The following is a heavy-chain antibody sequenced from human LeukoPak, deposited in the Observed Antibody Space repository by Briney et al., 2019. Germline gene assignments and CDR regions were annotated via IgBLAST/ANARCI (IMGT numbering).Heavy chain of an antibody. CDR2: IYYSGST. CDR1: GGSISSSSYY. D-gene: IGHD1-26*01. J-gene: IGHJ4*02. V-gene: IGHV4-39*07. CDR3: ARGSSGSTSPDY. Sequence: SETLSLTCTVSGGSISSSSYYWGWIRQPPGKGLEWIGSIYYSGSTYYNPSLKSRVTISVDTSKNQFSLKLSSVTAADTAVYYCARGSSGSTSPDYWGQGTLVTVSS.